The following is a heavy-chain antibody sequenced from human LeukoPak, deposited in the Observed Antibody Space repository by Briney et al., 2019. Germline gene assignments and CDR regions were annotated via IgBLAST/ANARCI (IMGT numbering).Heavy chain of an antibody. Sequence: GGSLRLSCAASGFTFRDHYMTWIRQAPGKGLEWVASINHNGNVNYYVDSVKGRFTISRDNAKNSLYLQMSNLRAEDTAVYFCARGGGLDVWGQGATVTVSS. D-gene: IGHD3-16*01. J-gene: IGHJ6*02. CDR1: GFTFRDHY. CDR2: INHNGNVN. CDR3: ARGGGLDV. V-gene: IGHV3-7*03.